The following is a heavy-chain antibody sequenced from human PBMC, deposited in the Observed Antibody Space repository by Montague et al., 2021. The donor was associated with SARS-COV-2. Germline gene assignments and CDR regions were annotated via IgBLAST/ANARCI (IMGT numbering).Heavy chain of an antibody. CDR1: GFSIGSGDY. CDR2: IYHSGTT. Sequence: SETLSLTCTVSGFSIGSGDYWGWIRQPPGKGLEWIGSIYHSGTTXXNPSLQSRLTMSIDTSTNQFSLRLTSVTAAGTAVFFCVREKAGGLRNVFDIWGQGTTVTVSS. J-gene: IGHJ3*02. V-gene: IGHV4-38-2*02. CDR3: VREKAGGLRNVFDI.